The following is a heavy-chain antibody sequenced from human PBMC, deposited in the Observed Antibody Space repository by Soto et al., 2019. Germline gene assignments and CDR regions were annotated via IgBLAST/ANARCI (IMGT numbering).Heavy chain of an antibody. CDR2: IKHDGSEK. CDR3: ARAPTYYDFWSGDKYFHD. J-gene: IGHJ1*01. CDR1: RFTFSSYW. D-gene: IGHD3-3*01. V-gene: IGHV3-7*01. Sequence: PCGSLSISFASSRFTFSSYWFVWVLRTPLNWLEWVANIKHDGSEKYYVDSVKNRFTISRDNAESSLFLQMNRLRAEDTAVYYCARAPTYYDFWSGDKYFHDWGQGTLVTVYS.